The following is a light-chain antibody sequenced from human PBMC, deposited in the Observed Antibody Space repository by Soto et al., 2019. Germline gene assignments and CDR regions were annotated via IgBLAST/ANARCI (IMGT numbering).Light chain of an antibody. CDR1: QDINNW. CDR2: TTS. Sequence: DIQVTQSPSSVSASVGDRVTITCRASQDINNWLAWYQQKPGKAPKLLIYTTSNLQSGDPSRFSGSGSGTDFTLTINSLQPEDFATYYCQQANSLPLTFGGGTKVEIK. CDR3: QQANSLPLT. V-gene: IGKV1D-12*01. J-gene: IGKJ4*01.